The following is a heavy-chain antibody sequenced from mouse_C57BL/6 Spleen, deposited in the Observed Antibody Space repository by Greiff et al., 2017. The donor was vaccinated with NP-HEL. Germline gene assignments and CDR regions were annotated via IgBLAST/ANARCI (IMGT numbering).Heavy chain of an antibody. Sequence: VHLVESGPELVKPGASVKISCKASGYAFSSSWMNWVKQRPGKGLEWIGRIYPGDGDTNYNGKFKGKATLTADKSSSTAYMQLSSLTSEDSAVYFCARGDYDGYFDYWGQGTTLTVSS. CDR2: IYPGDGDT. CDR1: GYAFSSSW. D-gene: IGHD2-4*01. V-gene: IGHV1-82*01. J-gene: IGHJ2*01. CDR3: ARGDYDGYFDY.